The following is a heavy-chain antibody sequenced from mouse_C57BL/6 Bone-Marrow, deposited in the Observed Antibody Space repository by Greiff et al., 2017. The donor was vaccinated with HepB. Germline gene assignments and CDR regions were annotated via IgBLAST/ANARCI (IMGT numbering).Heavy chain of an antibody. CDR1: GFTFSDYY. V-gene: IGHV5-16*01. CDR3: ARDGYSNYYAMDY. J-gene: IGHJ4*01. Sequence: EVQVVESEGGLVQPGSSMKLSCTASGFTFSDYYMAWVRQVPEKGLEWVANINYDGSSTYYLDSLKSRFIISRDNAKNILYLQMSSLKSEDTATYYCARDGYSNYYAMDYGGQGTSVTVSS. CDR2: INYDGSST. D-gene: IGHD2-5*01.